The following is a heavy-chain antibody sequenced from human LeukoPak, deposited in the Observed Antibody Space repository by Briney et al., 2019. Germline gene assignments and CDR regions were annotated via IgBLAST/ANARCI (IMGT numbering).Heavy chain of an antibody. D-gene: IGHD5-18*01. J-gene: IGHJ6*02. CDR3: AKGSIPGYSYGQKMYYYYYGMDV. V-gene: IGHV3-23*01. CDR2: ISGSGGST. CDR1: GFTFSSYA. Sequence: PGGSLRLSCAASGFTFSSYAMSWVRQAPGKGLEWVSAISGSGGSTYYADSVKGRFTISRDNSKNTLYLQMNSLRAEDTAVYYCAKGSIPGYSYGQKMYYYYYGMDVWGQGTTVTVSS.